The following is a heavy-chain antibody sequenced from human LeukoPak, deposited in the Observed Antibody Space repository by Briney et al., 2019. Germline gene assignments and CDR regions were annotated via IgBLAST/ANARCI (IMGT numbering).Heavy chain of an antibody. CDR2: ISVNNGGT. CDR1: GYTFTTYS. J-gene: IGHJ1*01. D-gene: IGHD2-2*01. Sequence: GASVKVSCKASGYTFTTYSLAWVRQAPGQSLEWMGWISVNNGGTNYAQSFQDRVTLTRDTSTNTVYLELRSLRSDDTAIIYCATATQPRGYFLHWGQGTLVTVSS. CDR3: ATATQPRGYFLH. V-gene: IGHV1-18*01.